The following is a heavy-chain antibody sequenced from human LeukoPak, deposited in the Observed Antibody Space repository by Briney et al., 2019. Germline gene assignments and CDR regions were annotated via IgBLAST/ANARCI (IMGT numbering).Heavy chain of an antibody. CDR1: GFTVSSNY. CDR3: AALAVADSVRDY. D-gene: IGHD6-19*01. CDR2: IYSGGST. J-gene: IGHJ4*02. Sequence: GGSLRLSCAASGFTVSSNYMSWVRQAPGKGLEWVSVIYSGGSTYYADSVKGRFTISRDNSKNTLYLQMNSLRAEDTAVYYCAALAVADSVRDYWGQGTLVTVSS. V-gene: IGHV3-53*05.